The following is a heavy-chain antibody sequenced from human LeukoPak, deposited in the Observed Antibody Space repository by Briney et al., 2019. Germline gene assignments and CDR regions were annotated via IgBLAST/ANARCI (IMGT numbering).Heavy chain of an antibody. V-gene: IGHV4-59*08. J-gene: IGHJ5*01. CDR2: VFYSGNT. CDR3: ANANNWSAF. Sequence: SETLSLTCTVSGASITSYFWTWIRQPPGKGLEWIGYVFYSGNTDYNPSLKSRVTMSVDTSKSQFSLKLSSVTAADTAVYYCANANNWSAFWGQGTLVTVSS. D-gene: IGHD2-2*01. CDR1: GASITSYF.